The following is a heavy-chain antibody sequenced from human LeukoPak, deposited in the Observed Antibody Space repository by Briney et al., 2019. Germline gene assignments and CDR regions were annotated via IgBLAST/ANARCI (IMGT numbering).Heavy chain of an antibody. J-gene: IGHJ4*02. CDR2: INPESGGT. V-gene: IGHV1-2*02. Sequence: ASVKVSCKASGYTFTGYYIHWVRQAPGQGLEWMGWINPESGGTNYAQKFQGRVTMTRDTSISTVHMDLSRLRSDDTAVYYCARDPDDYFDQWGQGTLVTVSS. CDR1: GYTFTGYY. D-gene: IGHD1-14*01. CDR3: ARDPDDYFDQ.